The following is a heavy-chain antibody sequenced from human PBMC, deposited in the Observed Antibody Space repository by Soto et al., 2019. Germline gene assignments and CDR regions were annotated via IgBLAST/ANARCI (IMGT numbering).Heavy chain of an antibody. CDR3: AGAGLVIPSSGSYYNQFDY. V-gene: IGHV1-2*04. Sequence: ASVKVSCKASGYTFTGYYMHWVRQAPGQGLEWMGWINPNSGGTNYAQKFQGWVTMTRDTSIRTAYMELSRLRSDDTAVYYCAGAGLVIPSSGSYYNQFDYWGQGTLVTVSS. CDR2: INPNSGGT. CDR1: GYTFTGYY. J-gene: IGHJ4*02. D-gene: IGHD3-10*01.